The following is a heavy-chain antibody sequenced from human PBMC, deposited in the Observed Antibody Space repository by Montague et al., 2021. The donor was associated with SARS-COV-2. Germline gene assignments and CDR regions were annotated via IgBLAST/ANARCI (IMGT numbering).Heavy chain of an antibody. Sequence: SETLSLTCAVYGGSFSGYYWSWIRQPPGKGQEWIGEINHSGSTNYNPSLKSRVTISVDTSKNQFSLELSSVTAADTAVYYCARALPVTTFFYSYYGMDVWGQGTTVTVSS. V-gene: IGHV4-34*01. CDR1: GGSFSGYY. CDR3: ARALPVTTFFYSYYGMDV. D-gene: IGHD4-17*01. J-gene: IGHJ6*02. CDR2: INHSGST.